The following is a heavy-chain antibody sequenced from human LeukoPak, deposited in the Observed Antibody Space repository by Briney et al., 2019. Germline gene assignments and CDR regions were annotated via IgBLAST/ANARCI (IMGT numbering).Heavy chain of an antibody. CDR2: INHSGST. CDR1: GGSFSGYY. Sequence: SETLSLTCAVYGGSFSGYYWSWIRQPPGKGLEWIGEINHSGSTYYNPSLKSRVTISVDRSKNQFSLKLSSVTAADTAVYYCATNYCSSTSCHDAFDIWGQGTMVTVSS. V-gene: IGHV4-34*01. J-gene: IGHJ3*02. D-gene: IGHD2-2*01. CDR3: ATNYCSSTSCHDAFDI.